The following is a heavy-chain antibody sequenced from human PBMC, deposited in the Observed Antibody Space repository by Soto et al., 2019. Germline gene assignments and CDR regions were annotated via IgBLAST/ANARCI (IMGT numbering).Heavy chain of an antibody. CDR2: IIPIFGTA. J-gene: IGHJ5*02. D-gene: IGHD6-6*01. V-gene: IGHV1-69*06. CDR1: GGTFSSYA. CDR3: ARDGYSSSSSWFDP. Sequence: SVKVSCKASGGTFSSYAISWVRQAPGQGLEWMGGIIPIFGTANYAQKFQGRVTITADKSTSTAYMELSSLRSEDTAVYYCARDGYSSSSSWFDPWGQGTLVTVSS.